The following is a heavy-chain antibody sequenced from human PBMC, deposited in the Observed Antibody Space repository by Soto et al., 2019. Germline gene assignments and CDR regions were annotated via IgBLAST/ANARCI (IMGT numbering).Heavy chain of an antibody. CDR1: GFTFSSYS. CDR2: ISSSSSYI. V-gene: IGHV3-21*01. Sequence: GGSLRLSCAASGFTFSSYSMNWVRQAQGKGLEWVSSISSSSSYIYYADSVKGRFTISRDNAKNSLYLQMNSLRAEDTAVYYCARSPVTIGQFYYYMDVWGKGTTVTVSS. D-gene: IGHD4-4*01. J-gene: IGHJ6*03. CDR3: ARSPVTIGQFYYYMDV.